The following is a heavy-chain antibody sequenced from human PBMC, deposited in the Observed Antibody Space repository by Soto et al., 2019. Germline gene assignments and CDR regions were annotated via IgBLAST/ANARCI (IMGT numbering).Heavy chain of an antibody. CDR3: ARGGTYYDPSRTYFEFGLGEEDH. CDR1: GYTFTSYG. Sequence: QVQLVQSGAEVTKPGASVKVSCKASGYTFTSYGITWVRQAPGQGLEWMGWISTYNGYTSYAQKFQGRVTMTTDTSKTTAYMELRSLRSDDTAVYYCARGGTYYDPSRTYFEFGLGEEDHWGQGTLVTVSS. V-gene: IGHV1-18*01. J-gene: IGHJ4*02. D-gene: IGHD3-10*01. CDR2: ISTYNGYT.